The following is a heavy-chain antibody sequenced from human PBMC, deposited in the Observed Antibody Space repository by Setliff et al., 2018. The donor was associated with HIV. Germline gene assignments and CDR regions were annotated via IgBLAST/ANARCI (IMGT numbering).Heavy chain of an antibody. CDR2: IWYDGSNK. J-gene: IGHJ1*01. CDR3: AASSSWYSPEYFQH. CDR1: GFSFSNYG. V-gene: IGHV3-33*01. D-gene: IGHD6-13*01. Sequence: SLRLSCAASGFSFSNYGMHWVRQAPGRGLEWVSIIWYDGSNKFYADSVKGRFTISRDNSKNTLSLQMSSLRAEDTAVYYCAASSSWYSPEYFQHWGQGTLVTVSS.